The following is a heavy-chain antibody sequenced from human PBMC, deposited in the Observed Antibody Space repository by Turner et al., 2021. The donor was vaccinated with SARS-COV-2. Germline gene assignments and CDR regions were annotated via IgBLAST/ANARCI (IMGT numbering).Heavy chain of an antibody. CDR3: ATSTVAGTELNYYGMDV. CDR1: GGSISSSSYY. CDR2: IYYSGST. V-gene: IGHV4-39*01. J-gene: IGHJ6*02. Sequence: QLQLQESGPGLVKPPETLFLTCTVSGGSISSSSYYWGWIRQPPGKGLEWIGSIYYSGSTYYNPSLKSRVTISVDTSKNQFSLKLSSVTAADTAVYYCATSTVAGTELNYYGMDVWGQGTTVTVSS. D-gene: IGHD6-13*01.